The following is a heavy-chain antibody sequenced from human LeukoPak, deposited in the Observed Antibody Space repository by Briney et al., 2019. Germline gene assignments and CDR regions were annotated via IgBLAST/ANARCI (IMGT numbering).Heavy chain of an antibody. Sequence: SETLSLTCTVSVGSISSYYWSWIRQPTGKGLEWIGRISTSGSTNYNPSLKSRLTMSVGTSKNQFSLKLTSVTAADTAVYFCAAGYSGSWYSGNFDYWGQGTLVTVSS. CDR1: VGSISSYY. J-gene: IGHJ4*02. D-gene: IGHD6-13*01. CDR3: AAGYSGSWYSGNFDY. CDR2: ISTSGST. V-gene: IGHV4-4*07.